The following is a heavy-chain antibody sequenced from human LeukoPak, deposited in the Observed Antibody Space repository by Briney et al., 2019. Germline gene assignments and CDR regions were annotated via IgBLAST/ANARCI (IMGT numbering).Heavy chain of an antibody. CDR2: ISYSGST. V-gene: IGHV4-39*07. D-gene: IGHD6-13*01. J-gene: IGHJ4*02. CDR3: AKDSSSTWHGNFDY. CDR1: GGSISSRSYY. Sequence: PSETLSLTCTVSGGSISSRSYYWGWIRQPPGKGLDWIGSISYSGSTYYNPSLKSRVTMPVDTSKNQFSLKLNSVTAADTAVYYCAKDSSSTWHGNFDYWGQGTLVTVSS.